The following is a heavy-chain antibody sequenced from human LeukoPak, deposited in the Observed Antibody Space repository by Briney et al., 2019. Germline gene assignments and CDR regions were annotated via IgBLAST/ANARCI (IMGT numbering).Heavy chain of an antibody. J-gene: IGHJ6*02. CDR2: ISGSGGST. D-gene: IGHD3-3*01. CDR3: ARDRPSLRFLEWARDYYYGMDV. V-gene: IGHV3-23*01. CDR1: GFTFSNFA. Sequence: GGSLRLSCAASGFTFSNFAMNWVRQAPGKGLEWVSTISGSGGSTYYADSVKGRFTISRDNSKNSLYLQMNSLRAEDTAVYYCARDRPSLRFLEWARDYYYGMDVWGQGTTVTVSS.